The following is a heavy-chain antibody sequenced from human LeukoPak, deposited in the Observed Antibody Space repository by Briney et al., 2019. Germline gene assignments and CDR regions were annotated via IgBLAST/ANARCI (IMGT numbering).Heavy chain of an antibody. Sequence: PGGSLRLSCAASGFTFSSYSMNWVRQAPGKGLEWVSSISSSSSYIYYADSVKGRFTISRDNAKNSLYLQMNSLRAEDTAVYYCARSDYDFWSGYYDNWFDPWGQGTLVTVSS. J-gene: IGHJ5*02. CDR1: GFTFSSYS. CDR2: ISSSSSYI. CDR3: ARSDYDFWSGYYDNWFDP. V-gene: IGHV3-21*01. D-gene: IGHD3-3*01.